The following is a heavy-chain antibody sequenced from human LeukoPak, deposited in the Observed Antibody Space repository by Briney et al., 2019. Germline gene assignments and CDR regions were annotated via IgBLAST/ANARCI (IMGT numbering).Heavy chain of an antibody. D-gene: IGHD5-24*01. Sequence: GASVKVSCKASGYTFTGHYMHWVRQAPGQGLEWMGWINPNSGGTNYAQKFQGRVTMTRDTSISTAYMELSRLRSDDTAVYYCARALATARLVDYWGQGTLVTVSS. CDR3: ARALATARLVDY. J-gene: IGHJ4*02. CDR1: GYTFTGHY. CDR2: INPNSGGT. V-gene: IGHV1-2*02.